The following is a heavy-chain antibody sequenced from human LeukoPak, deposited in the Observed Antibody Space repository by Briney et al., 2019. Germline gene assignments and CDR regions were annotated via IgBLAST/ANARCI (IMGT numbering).Heavy chain of an antibody. Sequence: PGTSLRLPCAASGFTFSSYSVHWVRQAPGKGLAWVADVWPDGTTKQYDDSVKGRFTISRDNAKNTLYLQMNSLRAEDTAVYYCARDLEYSFDYWGQGTLVTVSS. D-gene: IGHD6-6*01. V-gene: IGHV3-33*01. CDR2: VWPDGTTK. CDR1: GFTFSSYS. CDR3: ARDLEYSFDY. J-gene: IGHJ4*02.